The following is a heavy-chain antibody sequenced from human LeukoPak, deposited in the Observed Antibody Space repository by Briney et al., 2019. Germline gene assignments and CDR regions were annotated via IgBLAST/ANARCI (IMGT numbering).Heavy chain of an antibody. D-gene: IGHD6-19*01. CDR3: ARVPPYSSGRGGFDH. V-gene: IGHV4-59*01. CDR1: GGSISSYY. J-gene: IGHJ4*02. Sequence: SETLSLTCTVSGGSISSYYWSWIRQPPGKGLEWIAYISYSGSTFYNPSLKSRVTISVDTSKNQFSLKLNSLTAADTAVYYCARVPPYSSGRGGFDHWGLGTLVTVSS. CDR2: ISYSGST.